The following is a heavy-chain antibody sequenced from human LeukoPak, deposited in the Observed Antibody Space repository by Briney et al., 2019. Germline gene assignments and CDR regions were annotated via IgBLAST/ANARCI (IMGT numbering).Heavy chain of an antibody. CDR3: ARVGYVWSGYYVNYYYYMDV. Sequence: GASVKVSCKASGYTFTGYYMHWVRQAPGQGLEWMGWINPNSGGTNYAQKFQGRVTMTRDTSISTAYMELSRLRSDDTAVYYCARVGYVWSGYYVNYYYYMDVWGKGTTVTVSS. V-gene: IGHV1-2*02. CDR2: INPNSGGT. D-gene: IGHD3-3*01. J-gene: IGHJ6*03. CDR1: GYTFTGYY.